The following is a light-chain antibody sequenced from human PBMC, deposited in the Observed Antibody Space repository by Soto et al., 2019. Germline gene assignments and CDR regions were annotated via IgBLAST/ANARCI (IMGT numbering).Light chain of an antibody. V-gene: IGLV1-40*01. Sequence: QSVLTQPPSVSGAPGQRVTISCTGSSSNIGAGYDVHWYQQLPGTAPKLLIYGNSNRPSGVPDRFSGSKSGTSASLAITGLQAEDEADYSCQSYDSSLSGSRVVFGGGTKLTVL. CDR3: QSYDSSLSGSRVV. CDR2: GNS. J-gene: IGLJ2*01. CDR1: SSNIGAGYD.